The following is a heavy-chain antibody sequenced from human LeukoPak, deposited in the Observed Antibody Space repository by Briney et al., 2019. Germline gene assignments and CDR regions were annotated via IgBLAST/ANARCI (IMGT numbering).Heavy chain of an antibody. Sequence: PGGSLRLSCSASGFTFSSYAMHWVRQAPGKGPEYVSAISSNGGSTYYADSVKGRFTISRDNSKNTLYLQMSSLRAEDTAVYYCWGITMVRGVIIPQDYWGQGTLVTVSS. D-gene: IGHD3-10*01. CDR1: GFTFSSYA. CDR3: WGITMVRGVIIPQDY. J-gene: IGHJ4*02. V-gene: IGHV3-64D*06. CDR2: ISSNGGST.